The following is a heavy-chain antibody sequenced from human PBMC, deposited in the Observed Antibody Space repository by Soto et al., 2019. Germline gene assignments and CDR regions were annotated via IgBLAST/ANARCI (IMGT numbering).Heavy chain of an antibody. Sequence: GVLRLSCAASGFTFSSYAMSWVRQAPGKGLEWVSAISGSGGSTYYADSVKGRFTISRDNSKNTLYLQMNSLRAEDTAVYYCAKDLDVAAAGTGPIDYWGQGTLVTVSS. CDR2: ISGSGGST. V-gene: IGHV3-23*01. J-gene: IGHJ4*02. CDR1: GFTFSSYA. CDR3: AKDLDVAAAGTGPIDY. D-gene: IGHD6-13*01.